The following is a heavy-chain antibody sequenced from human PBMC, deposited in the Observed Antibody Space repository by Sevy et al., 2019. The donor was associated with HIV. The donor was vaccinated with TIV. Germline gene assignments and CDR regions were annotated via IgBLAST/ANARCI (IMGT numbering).Heavy chain of an antibody. J-gene: IGHJ6*02. CDR2: ILPIFGKT. CDR1: GGTFDSHV. V-gene: IGHV1-69*13. D-gene: IGHD2-2*01. CDR3: ARGNVVVLPAARKYIYSNGFDV. Sequence: ASVKVYCKASGGTFDSHVIFWVRQAPGQGLEWMGGILPIFGKTNYAQKFQGRVTITADESTTTAYMELSSLRSEDTAVYYCARGNVVVLPAARKYIYSNGFDVRGQGTTVTVSS.